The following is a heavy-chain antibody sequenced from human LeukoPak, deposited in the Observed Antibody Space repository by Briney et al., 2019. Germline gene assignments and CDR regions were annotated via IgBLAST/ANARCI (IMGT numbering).Heavy chain of an antibody. V-gene: IGHV1-18*01. CDR1: GYTFTSYG. CDR2: ISAYNGNT. Sequence: ASVKVSCKASGYTFTSYGISWVRQAPGQGLEWMGWISAYNGNTNYAQKLQGRVTMTTDTSTSTAYMELRSLRSDDTDVYYCAREIGYRYGSGFDYWGQGTLVTVSS. J-gene: IGHJ4*02. CDR3: AREIGYRYGSGFDY. D-gene: IGHD5-18*01.